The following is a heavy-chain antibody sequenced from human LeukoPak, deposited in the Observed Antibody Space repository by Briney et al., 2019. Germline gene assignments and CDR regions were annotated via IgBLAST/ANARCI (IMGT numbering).Heavy chain of an antibody. CDR1: GYTFTKFD. CDR2: INPSGGST. CDR3: ARARIAMVRGVPPDY. J-gene: IGHJ4*02. Sequence: GASVKVSCKASGYTFTKFDFSWVRQAPGQGLEWMGIINPSGGSTSYAQKFQGRVTMTRDTSTSTVYMELSSLRSEDTAVYYCARARIAMVRGVPPDYWGQGTLVTVPS. V-gene: IGHV1-46*01. D-gene: IGHD3-10*01.